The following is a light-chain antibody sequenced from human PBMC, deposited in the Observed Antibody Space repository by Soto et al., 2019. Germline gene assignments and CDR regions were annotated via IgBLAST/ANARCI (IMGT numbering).Light chain of an antibody. CDR1: QSVSSSY. Sequence: EIVLTQSPGTLSFAPGERATLSCRASQSVSSSYLAWYQQKPGQAHRLIIYGEYSRATGTPDRFSGSGSGTDLTLTIKRLEPEDFALYYCQTHGSSAPTLGQGIKV. CDR2: GEY. V-gene: IGKV3-20*01. J-gene: IGKJ1*01. CDR3: QTHGSSAPT.